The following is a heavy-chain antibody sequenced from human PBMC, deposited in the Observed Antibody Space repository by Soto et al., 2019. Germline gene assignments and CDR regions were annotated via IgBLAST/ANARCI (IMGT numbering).Heavy chain of an antibody. D-gene: IGHD6-13*01. V-gene: IGHV4-39*01. J-gene: IGHJ5*02. CDR1: GVSISSCCYY. CDR2: IYYSEST. CDR3: ARGRGITSTGTSWFDP. Sequence: SETLSLTCTVSGVSISSCCYYWGWIRQHPGKGLEWIGYIYYSESTYDNPSLNSRATISVDTSKNQFSMKLSSVTAADTAVYYCARGRGITSTGTSWFDPWGQGALVTVSS.